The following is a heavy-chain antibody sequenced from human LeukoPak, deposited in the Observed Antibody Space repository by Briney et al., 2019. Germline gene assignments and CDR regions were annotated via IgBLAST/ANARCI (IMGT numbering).Heavy chain of an antibody. J-gene: IGHJ4*02. CDR1: GGSISSYY. D-gene: IGHD4-17*01. Sequence: PSETLSLTCTVSGGSISSYYWSWIRQPPGKGLEWIGYIYYSGSTNYNPSLKSRVTISVDTSKNQFSLKLSSVTAADTAVYYCARVRYGDCFDYWGQGTLDTVSS. CDR3: ARVRYGDCFDY. CDR2: IYYSGST. V-gene: IGHV4-59*01.